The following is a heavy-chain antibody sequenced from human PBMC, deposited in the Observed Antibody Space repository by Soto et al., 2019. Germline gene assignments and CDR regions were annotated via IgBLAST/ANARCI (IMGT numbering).Heavy chain of an antibody. CDR3: ASDLSDGYGVLQRYGYYYYGMAV. CDR1: GYTFAGYY. D-gene: IGHD4-17*01. J-gene: IGHJ6*02. CDR2: INPNSGGT. V-gene: IGHV1-2*04. Sequence: SVKVSCKASGYTFAGYYMHWVRQAPGQGLEWMGWINPNSGGTNYAQKFQGWVTMTRDTSISTAYMELSRLRSDDTAVYYCASDLSDGYGVLQRYGYYYYGMAVWAQRTTVTVSS.